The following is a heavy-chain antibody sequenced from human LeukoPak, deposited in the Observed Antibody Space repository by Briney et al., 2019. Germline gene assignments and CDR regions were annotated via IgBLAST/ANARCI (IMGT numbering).Heavy chain of an antibody. CDR3: ARETSRGYNDFDY. CDR1: GYTFTGYY. J-gene: IGHJ4*02. D-gene: IGHD5-24*01. CDR2: INPSSGGT. Sequence: ASVKVSCKASGYTFTGYYMHWVRQAPGQGLEWMGWINPSSGGTNYAQKFQGRVTMTRDTSISTAYMELSRLRSDDTAVYYCARETSRGYNDFDYWGQGTLVTVSS. V-gene: IGHV1-2*02.